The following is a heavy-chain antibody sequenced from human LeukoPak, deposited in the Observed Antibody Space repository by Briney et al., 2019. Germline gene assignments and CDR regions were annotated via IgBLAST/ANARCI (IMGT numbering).Heavy chain of an antibody. J-gene: IGHJ6*02. CDR1: GGSFSGYY. CDR3: ARGWYCSSTTCFYGMDV. V-gene: IGHV4-34*01. D-gene: IGHD2-2*01. CDR2: INHSGST. Sequence: SETLSLTCAVYGGSFSGYYWSWIRQPPGKGLEWIGEINHSGSTNYNPSLKSRVTISVDTSKNQFSLKLISVTAAGTAVYYCARGWYCSSTTCFYGMDVWGQGTTVTVSS.